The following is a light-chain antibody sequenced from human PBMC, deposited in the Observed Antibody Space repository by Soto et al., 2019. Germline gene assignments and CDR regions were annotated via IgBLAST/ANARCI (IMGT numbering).Light chain of an antibody. V-gene: IGLV1-51*02. CDR2: ENN. CDR3: GAWDSSLSAYV. J-gene: IGLJ1*01. Sequence: QTVVTQPPSVSAAPGQKVTISCSGSSSNIGSYYVSWFQQLPGTAPKLLIYENNKRPSGIPDRFSGSKSGTSATLGITGLQTGDEADYYCGAWDSSLSAYVFGTGTKVTVL. CDR1: SSNIGSYY.